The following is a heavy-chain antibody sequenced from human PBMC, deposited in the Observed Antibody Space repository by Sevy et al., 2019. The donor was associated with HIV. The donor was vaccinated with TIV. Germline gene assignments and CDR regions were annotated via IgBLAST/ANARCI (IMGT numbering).Heavy chain of an antibody. CDR1: GFTFNSYG. CDR3: AKEHTYYDFWSGYRGSLGY. V-gene: IGHV3-30*18. CDR2: ISYDGSNK. D-gene: IGHD3-3*01. J-gene: IGHJ4*02. Sequence: GGSLRLSCAASGFTFNSYGMHWVRQAPGKGLEWVAVISYDGSNKYYADSVKGRFTICRDNSKNTLYLQMNSLRAEDTAVYYCAKEHTYYDFWSGYRGSLGYWGQGTLVTVSS.